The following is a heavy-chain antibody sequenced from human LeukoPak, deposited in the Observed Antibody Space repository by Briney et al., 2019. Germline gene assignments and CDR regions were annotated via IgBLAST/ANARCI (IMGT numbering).Heavy chain of an antibody. Sequence: GGSLRLSCAASGFTFSGSAMHWVRQASGKGLEWVGRIRSKANSYATAYAASVKGRFTISRDDSKNTLYLQMNSLRAEDTAVYYCAKGSSSGWPYYFDYWGQGTLVTVSS. CDR1: GFTFSGSA. J-gene: IGHJ4*02. CDR3: AKGSSSGWPYYFDY. CDR2: IRSKANSYAT. V-gene: IGHV3-73*01. D-gene: IGHD6-19*01.